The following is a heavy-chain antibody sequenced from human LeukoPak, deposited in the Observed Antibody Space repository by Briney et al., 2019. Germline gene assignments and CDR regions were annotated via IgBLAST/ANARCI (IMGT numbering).Heavy chain of an antibody. CDR2: IRYDGSNK. J-gene: IGHJ5*02. CDR1: GFTFNTYA. CDR3: ARGVGGDSRFDP. D-gene: IGHD1-26*01. Sequence: PGGSLRLSCAASGFTFNTYAMNWVRQAPGKGLEWVAFIRYDGSNKYYADSVEGRFTISRDNSKNTLYLQMNSLRAEDTAIYYCARGVGGDSRFDPWGQGTLVTVSS. V-gene: IGHV3-30*02.